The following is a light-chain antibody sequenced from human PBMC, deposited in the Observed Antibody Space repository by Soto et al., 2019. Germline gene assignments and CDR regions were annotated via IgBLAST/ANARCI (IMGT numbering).Light chain of an antibody. CDR1: QSVSSN. Sequence: EIVLTQSPGTQSLSPGERATLSCKASQSVSSNFLAWYQQKPGQAPRLLIYSVSTRATGIPARFSGSGSGTEFTLTISSLQSEDFAVYYCHQYDNWPKTVGQGTRLEIK. V-gene: IGKV3-15*01. CDR2: SVS. CDR3: HQYDNWPKT. J-gene: IGKJ5*01.